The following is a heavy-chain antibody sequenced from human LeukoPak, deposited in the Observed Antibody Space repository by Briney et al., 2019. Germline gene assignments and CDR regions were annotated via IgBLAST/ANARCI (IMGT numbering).Heavy chain of an antibody. CDR1: GFIFSTYI. CDR3: ARAFRHYYDSSGPPGAFDI. D-gene: IGHD3-22*01. CDR2: ISNDGSHR. Sequence: GGSLRLSCAASGFIFSTYIVHWVRQGPGKGLEWVAVISNDGSHRYYADSVKGRFTISRDNAKNSLYLQMNSLRAEDTAVYYCARAFRHYYDSSGPPGAFDIWGQGTMVTVSS. J-gene: IGHJ3*02. V-gene: IGHV3-30*04.